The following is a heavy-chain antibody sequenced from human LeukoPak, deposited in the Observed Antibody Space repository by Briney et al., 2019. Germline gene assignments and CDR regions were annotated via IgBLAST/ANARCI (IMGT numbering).Heavy chain of an antibody. CDR3: AKGGPTVTIFGHFDY. V-gene: IGHV3-30*18. D-gene: IGHD4-17*01. J-gene: IGHJ4*01. CDR2: ISYDGSNI. CDR1: GFAFSNYV. Sequence: GGSLRLSCAASGFAFSNYVMHWVRQAPGKGLEWVAVISYDGSNIYYADSVKGRFTISRDNSKNTLYLQMNCLSAEDTAVYYCAKGGPTVTIFGHFDYWGHGTLVTVPS.